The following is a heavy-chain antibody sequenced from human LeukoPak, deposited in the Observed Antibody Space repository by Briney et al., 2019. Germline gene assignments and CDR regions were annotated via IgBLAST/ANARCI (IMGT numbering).Heavy chain of an antibody. CDR2: ISAYNGNT. D-gene: IGHD4-17*01. V-gene: IGHV1-18*01. CDR1: GYTFTSYD. CDR3: ARVESSTVTTRTYYYYGMDV. Sequence: ASVKVSCKASGYTFTSYDINWVRQATGQGLEWMGWISAYNGNTNYAQKLQGRVTMTTDTSTSTAYMELRSLRSDDTAVYYCARVESSTVTTRTYYYYGMDVWGQGTTVTVSS. J-gene: IGHJ6*02.